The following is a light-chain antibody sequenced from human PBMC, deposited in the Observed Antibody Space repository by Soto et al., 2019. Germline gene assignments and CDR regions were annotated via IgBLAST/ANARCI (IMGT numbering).Light chain of an antibody. V-gene: IGKV3-15*01. CDR3: QQYNNWPWT. CDR1: QSISDT. Sequence: EIVMTQSPATLSVSPGGRATLSCRASQSISDTLAWYQQKPGQAPRLLIRGASTRATGFPARFSGSGSGTDFTLTISSLQSEDFAVYYCQQYNNWPWTCGQGTKGDIK. CDR2: GAS. J-gene: IGKJ1*01.